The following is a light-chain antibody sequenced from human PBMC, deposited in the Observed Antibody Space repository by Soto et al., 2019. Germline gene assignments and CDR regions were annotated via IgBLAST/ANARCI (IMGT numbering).Light chain of an antibody. V-gene: IGKV1-39*01. CDR3: QKSSSIPYT. J-gene: IGKJ2*01. Sequence: EIQMTQSPSSLSASVGDRVTITCRASQTISTYLNWYQQIPGKAPKLLIYGASNLQNGVPSRFSGSGSGTDFTLTISSLQPEDFATYYCQKSSSIPYTFGQGTKLEIK. CDR2: GAS. CDR1: QTISTY.